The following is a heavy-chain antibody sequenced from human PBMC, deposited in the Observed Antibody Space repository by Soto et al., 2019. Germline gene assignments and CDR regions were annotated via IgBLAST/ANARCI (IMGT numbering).Heavy chain of an antibody. CDR1: GFTFSSYW. D-gene: IGHD6-13*01. J-gene: IGHJ4*02. Sequence: GGSLRLSCAASGFTFSSYWMSWVRQAPGKGLEWVANIKQDGSEKYYVDSVKGRFTISRDNAKNSLYLQMNSLRAEDTAVYYCARVLSGVAAAMNYYFDYWGQGTLVTVSS. V-gene: IGHV3-7*01. CDR2: IKQDGSEK. CDR3: ARVLSGVAAAMNYYFDY.